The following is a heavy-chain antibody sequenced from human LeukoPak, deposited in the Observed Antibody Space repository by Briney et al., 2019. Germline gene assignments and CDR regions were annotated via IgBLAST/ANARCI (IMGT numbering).Heavy chain of an antibody. CDR3: ARYIDCSGGSCYRYYFDY. J-gene: IGHJ4*02. Sequence: ASVKVSCKASGYTFTGYYTHWVRQAPGQGLEWMGWINPNSGGTNYAQKFQGRVTMTRDTSISTAYMELSRLRSDDTAVYYCARYIDCSGGSCYRYYFDYWGQGTLVTVSS. V-gene: IGHV1-2*02. D-gene: IGHD2-15*01. CDR2: INPNSGGT. CDR1: GYTFTGYY.